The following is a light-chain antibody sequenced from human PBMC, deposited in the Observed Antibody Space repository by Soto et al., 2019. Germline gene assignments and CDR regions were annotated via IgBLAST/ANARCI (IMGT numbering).Light chain of an antibody. CDR3: QQSYSTPPT. J-gene: IGKJ1*01. CDR1: QSISYF. CDR2: AAS. V-gene: IGKV1-39*01. Sequence: DIPMTQSPSSLSASVGDRVTITCRASQSISYFLNWYQQKPGKAPKLLIYAASSLQSGVPSRFSGSGSGTDFTLTISSLQPEDFATYYCQQSYSTPPTFGQGTKVEIK.